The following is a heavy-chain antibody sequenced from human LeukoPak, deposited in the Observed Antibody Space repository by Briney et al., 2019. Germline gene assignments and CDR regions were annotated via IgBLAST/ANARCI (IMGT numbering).Heavy chain of an antibody. CDR3: ARCSGGTSYNPIDY. CDR1: GFTFSSYA. Sequence: GGSLRLSCEASGFTFSSYAMTWARQAPGRGLEGVSSISGSDGSAKYADAVKGRFTISRDYSRNTLYLQLNSVRAEDTAIYYCARCSGGTSYNPIDYWGQGTLVTVSS. J-gene: IGHJ4*02. D-gene: IGHD2-15*01. V-gene: IGHV3-23*01. CDR2: ISGSDGSA.